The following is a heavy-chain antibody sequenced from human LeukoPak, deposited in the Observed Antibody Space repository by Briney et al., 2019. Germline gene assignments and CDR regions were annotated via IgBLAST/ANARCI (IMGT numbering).Heavy chain of an antibody. CDR2: ISYDGSNK. CDR3: AKDIFTMVRGVVDY. V-gene: IGHV3-30*18. CDR1: GFTFSSYG. D-gene: IGHD3-10*01. J-gene: IGHJ4*02. Sequence: GGSLRLSCAASGFTFSSYGMHWVRQAPGKGLEWVAVISYDGSNKYYADSVKGRFTISRDNSKNTLYLQMNSLRAEDTALYYCAKDIFTMVRGVVDYWGQGTLVTVSS.